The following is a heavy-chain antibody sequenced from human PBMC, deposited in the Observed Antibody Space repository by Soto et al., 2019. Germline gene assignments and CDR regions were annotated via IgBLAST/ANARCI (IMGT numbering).Heavy chain of an antibody. CDR3: ARDLSSYGYLSPLIYYMAV. CDR2: ISSSSSYI. V-gene: IGHV3-21*01. CDR1: GFTFSSYS. J-gene: IGHJ6*03. D-gene: IGHD5-18*01. Sequence: PGGSLRLSCAASGFTFSSYSMNWVRQAPGKGLEWVSSISSSSSYIYYADSVKGRFTISRDNAKNSLYLQMNSLRAEDTAVYYCARDLSSYGYLSPLIYYMAVWGKGTPATVSS.